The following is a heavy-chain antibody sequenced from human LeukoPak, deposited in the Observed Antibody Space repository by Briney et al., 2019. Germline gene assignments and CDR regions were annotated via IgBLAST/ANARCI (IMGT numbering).Heavy chain of an antibody. J-gene: IGHJ5*02. CDR2: ISAYNGNT. Sequence: ASVTVSFKASGYTFTSYGISWVRQAPGQGLEWMGWISAYNGNTNYAQKLQGRVAMTTDTSTSTAYMELRSLGSDDTAVYYCARDRAAVPTFDAWGQGTLVTVSS. CDR1: GYTFTSYG. V-gene: IGHV1-18*01. D-gene: IGHD6-13*01. CDR3: ARDRAAVPTFDA.